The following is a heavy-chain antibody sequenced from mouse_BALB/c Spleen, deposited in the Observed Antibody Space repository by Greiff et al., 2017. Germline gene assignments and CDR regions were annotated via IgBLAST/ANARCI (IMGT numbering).Heavy chain of an antibody. D-gene: IGHD3-1*01. Sequence: EVMLVESGGGLVQPGGSRKLSCAASGFTFSSFGMHWVRQAPEKGLEWVAYISSGSSTIYYADTVKGRFTISRDNPKNTLFLQMTSLRSEDTAMYYCARCMGSSGFYYAMDYWGQGTSVTVSS. V-gene: IGHV5-17*02. CDR1: GFTFSSFG. CDR2: ISSGSSTI. CDR3: ARCMGSSGFYYAMDY. J-gene: IGHJ4*01.